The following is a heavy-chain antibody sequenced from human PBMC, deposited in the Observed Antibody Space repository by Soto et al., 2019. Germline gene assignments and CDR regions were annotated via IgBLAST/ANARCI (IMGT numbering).Heavy chain of an antibody. V-gene: IGHV1-2*02. CDR2: ISPHNGAT. D-gene: IGHD2-15*01. Sequence: QVQLVESGAEVKKPGASMKVSCKASGYTFSDYYMHWVRQAPGQGLECMGRISPHNGATNYAQKFQDRVTMTRDASITTAYMELSRLRSDYSAVYYCARGGEFCSTGSCNSSLGDAFDVWGQGTTVTVSS. CDR1: GYTFSDYY. J-gene: IGHJ3*01. CDR3: ARGGEFCSTGSCNSSLGDAFDV.